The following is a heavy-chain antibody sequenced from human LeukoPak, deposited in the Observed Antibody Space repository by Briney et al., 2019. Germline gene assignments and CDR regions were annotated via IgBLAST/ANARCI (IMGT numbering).Heavy chain of an antibody. V-gene: IGHV3-53*01. Sequence: GGSLRLSCAASGFTFRSYAMSWVRQAPGKGLEWVSVIYSGGSTYYADSVKGRFTISRDNSKNTLYLQMNSLRAEDTAVYYCAREKITIFGVSLSSYGMDVWGQGTTVTVSS. CDR2: IYSGGST. J-gene: IGHJ6*02. D-gene: IGHD3-3*01. CDR3: AREKITIFGVSLSSYGMDV. CDR1: GFTFRSYA.